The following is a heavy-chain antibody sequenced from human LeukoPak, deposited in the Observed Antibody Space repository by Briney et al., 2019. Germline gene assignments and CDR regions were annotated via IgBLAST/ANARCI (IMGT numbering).Heavy chain of an antibody. D-gene: IGHD3-3*01. V-gene: IGHV1-69*13. J-gene: IGHJ6*02. CDR3: ARVFGRLGYYYYGMDV. CDR1: GGTFSSYA. CDR2: IIPIFGTA. Sequence: SVKVSCKASGGTFSSYAISWVRQAPGQGLEWMGGIIPIFGTANYAQKFQGRVTITADESTSTAYMELSSLRSEDTAVYYCARVFGRLGYYYYGMDVWGQGTTVTVSS.